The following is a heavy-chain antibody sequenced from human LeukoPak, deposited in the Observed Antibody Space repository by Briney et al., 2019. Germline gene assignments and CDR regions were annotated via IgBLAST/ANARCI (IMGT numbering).Heavy chain of an antibody. D-gene: IGHD6-19*01. CDR1: GGSFSDYY. J-gene: IGHJ6*04. CDR3: EGYRSSGWRPPLFV. Sequence: PSETLSLTCAVYGGSFSDYYWSWIRQPPGKGLEWIGEINHSGSTNYNPSLKSRVTISVDTSKNQFSLKLSSVTAADTAVYYCEGYRSSGWRPPLFVWGKGTTVTVSS. CDR2: INHSGST. V-gene: IGHV4-34*01.